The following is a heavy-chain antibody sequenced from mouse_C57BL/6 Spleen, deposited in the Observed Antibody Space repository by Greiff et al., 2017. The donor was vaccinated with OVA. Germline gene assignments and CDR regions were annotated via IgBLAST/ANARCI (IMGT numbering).Heavy chain of an antibody. V-gene: IGHV1-64*01. Sequence: QVQLQQPGAELVKPGASVKLSCKASGYTFTSYWMHWVKQRPGQGLEWIGMINPNSGSTNYNEKFKSKATLTVDKSSSTAYMQLSSLTSEDSAVYYCARLDDYDDLDYWGQGTTLTVSS. J-gene: IGHJ2*01. CDR1: GYTFTSYW. D-gene: IGHD2-4*01. CDR2: INPNSGST. CDR3: ARLDDYDDLDY.